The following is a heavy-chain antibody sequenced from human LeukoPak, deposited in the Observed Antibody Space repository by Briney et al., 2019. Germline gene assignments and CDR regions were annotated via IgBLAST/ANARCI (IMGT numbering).Heavy chain of an antibody. J-gene: IGHJ4*02. CDR2: ISFDGTNK. CDR3: ARATDSSGYSDY. D-gene: IGHD3-22*01. Sequence: GGSLRLSCAASGFTFSSYGMHWVRQAPGKGLEWVAVISFDGTNKYCADSVKGRFTISRDNSKNTLYLQMNSLRAEDTAVYYCARATDSSGYSDYWGQGTLVTVSS. CDR1: GFTFSSYG. V-gene: IGHV3-30*03.